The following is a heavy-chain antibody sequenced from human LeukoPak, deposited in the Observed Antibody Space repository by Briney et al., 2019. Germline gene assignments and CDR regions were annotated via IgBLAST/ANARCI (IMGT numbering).Heavy chain of an antibody. Sequence: PGGSLRLSCAASGFTFSSYAMHWVRQAPGKGLEWVAVISYDGSNKYYADSVKGRFTISRDNSKNTLYLQMNSLRAEDTAVYYCARELDFWSGYSKGFDPWGQGTLVTVSS. D-gene: IGHD3-3*01. CDR3: ARELDFWSGYSKGFDP. V-gene: IGHV3-30-3*01. CDR2: ISYDGSNK. CDR1: GFTFSSYA. J-gene: IGHJ5*02.